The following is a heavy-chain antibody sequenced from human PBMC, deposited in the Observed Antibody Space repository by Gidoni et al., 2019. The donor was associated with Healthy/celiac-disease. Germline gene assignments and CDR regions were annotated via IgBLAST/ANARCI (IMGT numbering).Heavy chain of an antibody. CDR2: INHSGST. Sequence: QVPLQQWGAGLLKPSETLSLTCSVYGGSFSGYYWSWIRQPPGKGLEWIGEINHSGSTNYNPTHKSRVTISVDTSKNQFALKLSSVTAAETAVYYCARGAQQQPLDYWGQGTLVTVSS. D-gene: IGHD6-13*01. V-gene: IGHV4-34*01. J-gene: IGHJ4*02. CDR3: ARGAQQQPLDY. CDR1: GGSFSGYY.